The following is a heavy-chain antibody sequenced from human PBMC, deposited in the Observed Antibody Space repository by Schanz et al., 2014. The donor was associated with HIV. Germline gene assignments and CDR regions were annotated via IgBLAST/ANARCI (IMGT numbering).Heavy chain of an antibody. D-gene: IGHD2-2*01. CDR3: ARDSQLFCSSTSCLFDC. Sequence: EVQLVEFGGGLVQPGGSLRLSCEASGFAFSSYWMHWVRQVPGKGLVWVSRINSEGSSTTYEYADSVKGRFTISRDNVRNTLYLQMNSLRAEDTAVYYCARDSQLFCSSTSCLFDCWGQGTLVTVSS. V-gene: IGHV3-74*03. CDR1: GFAFSSYW. CDR2: INSEGSST. J-gene: IGHJ4*02.